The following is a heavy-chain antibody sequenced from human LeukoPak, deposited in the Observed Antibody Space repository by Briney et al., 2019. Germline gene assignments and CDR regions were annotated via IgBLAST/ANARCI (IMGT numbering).Heavy chain of an antibody. V-gene: IGHV3-23*01. J-gene: IGHJ4*02. D-gene: IGHD1-26*01. CDR2: IGGGGGSP. Sequence: PGGSLRLSCAASGFTFSSYAMNWVRHAPGKGLELVSAIGGGGGSPYYADSVKGRFTISRDNSKNTLYLQMNSLRAEDTAVYYCGKGTDRTSGSYFWGQGTLVTVSS. CDR1: GFTFSSYA. CDR3: GKGTDRTSGSYF.